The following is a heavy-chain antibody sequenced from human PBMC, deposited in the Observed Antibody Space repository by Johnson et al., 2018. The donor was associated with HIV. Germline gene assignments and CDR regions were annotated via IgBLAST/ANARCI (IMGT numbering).Heavy chain of an antibody. J-gene: IGHJ4*03. Sequence: QVHLVASGGGVVQPGRSLRLSCAASGFTLSSYGMHWVRQAPGKGLEWVAVISYDGSNKYYADSVKGRFTISRDNSKNTLYLQMNSLRAEDTAVYYCASGDDDGFWGRGTLVTVSS. CDR1: GFTLSSYG. D-gene: IGHD5-12*01. CDR2: ISYDGSNK. CDR3: ASGDDDGF. V-gene: IGHV3-30*03.